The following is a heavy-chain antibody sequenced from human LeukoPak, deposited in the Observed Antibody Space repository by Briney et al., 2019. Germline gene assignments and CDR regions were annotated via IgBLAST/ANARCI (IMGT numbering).Heavy chain of an antibody. CDR2: IYPGDSDT. D-gene: IGHD6-13*01. Sequence: GESLKISCKGSGYSFTSYWIGWVRQMPGKGLEWMGIIYPGDSDTRYSPSFQGQVTISADKSISTAYLQWSSLKASDTAMYYCASLGIAADPYYYGMDVWGQGTTVTVSS. CDR1: GYSFTSYW. J-gene: IGHJ6*02. CDR3: ASLGIAADPYYYGMDV. V-gene: IGHV5-51*01.